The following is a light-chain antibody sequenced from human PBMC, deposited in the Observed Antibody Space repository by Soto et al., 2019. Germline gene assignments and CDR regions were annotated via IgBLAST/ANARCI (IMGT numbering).Light chain of an antibody. CDR3: CSYAGSYSWV. CDR2: DIA. V-gene: IGLV2-11*01. J-gene: IGLJ3*02. Sequence: QSALTQPRSVSGSPGQSVTISCTGTSSDVGNYDYVSWYQQHPGMAPQLIIYDIAKRPSGVPDRFSGSKFGNTASLTISGLQAEDEADSYCCSYAGSYSWVFGGGTKLTVL. CDR1: SSDVGNYDY.